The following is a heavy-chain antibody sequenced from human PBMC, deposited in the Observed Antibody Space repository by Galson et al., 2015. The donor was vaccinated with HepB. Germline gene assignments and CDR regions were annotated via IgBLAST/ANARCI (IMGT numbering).Heavy chain of an antibody. D-gene: IGHD2-15*01. CDR3: AASPGYCSGESCYLGWFDP. CDR2: IIPIFGTP. J-gene: IGHJ5*02. CDR1: RDTFSNFA. Sequence: SVKVSCKASRDTFSNFAINWVRQAPGQGLEWMGGIIPIFGTPKDAQRFQGRVTITADRSTSTVFMQLSSLRSEDTSVYYCAASPGYCSGESCYLGWFDPWGQGTLVTVSS. V-gene: IGHV1-69*06.